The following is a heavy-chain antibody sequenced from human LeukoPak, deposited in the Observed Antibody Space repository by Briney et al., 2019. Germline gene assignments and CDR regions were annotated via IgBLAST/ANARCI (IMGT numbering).Heavy chain of an antibody. J-gene: IGHJ4*02. CDR2: IHSGGST. CDR3: ARDGFNSPTAFNY. CDR1: GFTFSSNY. Sequence: QPGGSLRLSCAASGFTFSSNYMSWVRQAPGKGLEWVSIIHSGGSTYYAESVKGRFTISRDNSKNTLYLQMNSLRAEDTAVYYCARDGFNSPTAFNYWGQGTLVTVSS. D-gene: IGHD5-18*01. V-gene: IGHV3-53*01.